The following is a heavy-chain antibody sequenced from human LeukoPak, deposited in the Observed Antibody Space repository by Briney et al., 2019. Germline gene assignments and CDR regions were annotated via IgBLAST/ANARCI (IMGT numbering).Heavy chain of an antibody. V-gene: IGHV5-51*01. CDR2: IYPGDSDT. D-gene: IGHD3-16*01. CDR3: ARQYYDYIWGSYTANRYFDY. CDR1: GYSFTGYW. Sequence: GESLKISCKGSGYSFTGYWIGWVRQMPGKGLEWMGVIYPGDSDTKYSPSFQGQVTISADKSISTAYLQWTSLKASDTAKYYCARQYYDYIWGSYTANRYFDYWGQGTLVSFSS. J-gene: IGHJ4*02.